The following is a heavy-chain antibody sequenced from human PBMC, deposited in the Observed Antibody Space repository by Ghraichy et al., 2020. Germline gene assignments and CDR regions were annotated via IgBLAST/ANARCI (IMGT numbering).Heavy chain of an antibody. Sequence: GGSLRLSCAASGFTFSSYAMSWVRQAPGKGLEWVSAISGSGGSTYYADSVKGQFTISRDNSKNTLYLQMNSLRAEDTAVYYCAKDLFYDSSFYLFDYWGQGTLVTVSS. V-gene: IGHV3-23*01. CDR2: ISGSGGST. J-gene: IGHJ4*02. CDR3: AKDLFYDSSFYLFDY. D-gene: IGHD3-22*01. CDR1: GFTFSSYA.